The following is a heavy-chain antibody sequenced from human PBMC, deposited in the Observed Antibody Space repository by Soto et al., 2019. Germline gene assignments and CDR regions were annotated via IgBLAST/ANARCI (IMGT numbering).Heavy chain of an antibody. Sequence: LRLSCAASGFTFSGFSMNWVRQAPGKGLEWVSSVTSSPSSMFYADSVKGRLTISRDDAKDSLFLQMNSLRADDTAVYYCAREADFASSGYVLDYWGLGTLVTAPQ. J-gene: IGHJ4*02. CDR1: GFTFSGFS. CDR2: VTSSPSSM. V-gene: IGHV3-21*01. CDR3: AREADFASSGYVLDY. D-gene: IGHD3-22*01.